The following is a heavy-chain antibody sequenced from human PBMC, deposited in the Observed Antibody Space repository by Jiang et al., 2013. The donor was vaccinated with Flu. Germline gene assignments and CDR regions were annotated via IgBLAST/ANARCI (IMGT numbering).Heavy chain of an antibody. Sequence: GLVKPSQTLSLTCGISGDSVSSNSAVWNWIRQSPSRGLEWLGRTYYRSKWSNDYAVSVKSRITINSDTFKNQFSLQLNSVTPEDTAVYYCARATFSGTVISYYFDYWGQGTLVTVS. CDR3: ARATFSGTVISYYFDY. CDR1: GDSVSSNSAV. CDR2: TYYRSKWSN. V-gene: IGHV6-1*01. J-gene: IGHJ4*02. D-gene: IGHD1-1*01.